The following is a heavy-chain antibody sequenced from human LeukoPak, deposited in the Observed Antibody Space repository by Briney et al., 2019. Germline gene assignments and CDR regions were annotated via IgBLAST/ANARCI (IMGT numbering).Heavy chain of an antibody. D-gene: IGHD6-19*01. Sequence: PGGSLRLSCAASGFTFSSYEMNWVRQAPGKGLEWVSYISSSGSTIYYADSVKGRFTISRDNAKNSLYLQMNSLRAEDTAVYYCARTDIAVAGTYDYWGQGTLVTVSS. CDR1: GFTFSSYE. V-gene: IGHV3-48*03. CDR3: ARTDIAVAGTYDY. CDR2: ISSSGSTI. J-gene: IGHJ4*02.